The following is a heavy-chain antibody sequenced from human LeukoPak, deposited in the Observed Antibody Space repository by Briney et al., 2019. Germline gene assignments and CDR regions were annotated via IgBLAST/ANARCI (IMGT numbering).Heavy chain of an antibody. CDR1: GYTFTSYY. CDR2: INPSGGST. J-gene: IGHJ5*02. Sequence: ASVKVSCKASGYTFTSYYMHWVRQAPGQGLEWMGIINPSGGSTSYAQKFQGRVTMTRDMSTSTVYMELSSLRSEDTAVYHCARDVRSTSSGWWFDPWGQGTLVTVSS. CDR3: ARDVRSTSSGWWFDP. D-gene: IGHD6-19*01. V-gene: IGHV1-46*01.